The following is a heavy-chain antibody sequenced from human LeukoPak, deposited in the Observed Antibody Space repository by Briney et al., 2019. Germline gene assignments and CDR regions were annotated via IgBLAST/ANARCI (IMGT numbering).Heavy chain of an antibody. J-gene: IGHJ6*03. V-gene: IGHV1-8*02. Sequence: GASVKVSCKASGGTFSSYTISWVRQATGQGLEWMGWMNPNSGNTGYAQKFQGRVTMTRNTSISTAYMELSSLRSEDTAVYYCARAYYDSSGYYYSLYYYMDVWGKGTTVTVSS. CDR2: MNPNSGNT. CDR1: GGTFSSYT. D-gene: IGHD3-22*01. CDR3: ARAYYDSSGYYYSLYYYMDV.